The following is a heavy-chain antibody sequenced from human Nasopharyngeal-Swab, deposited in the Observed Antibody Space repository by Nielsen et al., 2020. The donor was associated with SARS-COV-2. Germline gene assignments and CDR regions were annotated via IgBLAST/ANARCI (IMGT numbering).Heavy chain of an antibody. CDR3: ARDREYFQH. J-gene: IGHJ1*01. CDR2: IYYSGST. Sequence: WIRQPPGKGLEWIGYIYYSGSTYYNPSLKSRVTISVDTSKNQFSLKLSSVTAADTAVYYCARDREYFQHWGQGTLVTASS. V-gene: IGHV4-31*02.